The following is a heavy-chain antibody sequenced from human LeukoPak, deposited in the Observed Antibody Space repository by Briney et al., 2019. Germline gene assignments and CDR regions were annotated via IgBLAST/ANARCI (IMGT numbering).Heavy chain of an antibody. Sequence: GGSLRLSCAASGSTFSSYAMHWVRQAPGKGLEWVAVISYDGSNKYYADSVKGRFTISRDNSKNTLYLQMNSLRAEDTAVYYCAAHIVVATDYWGQGTLVTVSS. CDR3: AAHIVVATDY. D-gene: IGHD2-21*02. CDR2: ISYDGSNK. J-gene: IGHJ4*02. CDR1: GSTFSSYA. V-gene: IGHV3-30*04.